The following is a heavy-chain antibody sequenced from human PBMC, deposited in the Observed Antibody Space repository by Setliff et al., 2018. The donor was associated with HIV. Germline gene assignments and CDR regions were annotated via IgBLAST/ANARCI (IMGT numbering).Heavy chain of an antibody. CDR1: GGSISSSSSY. CDR3: ASPASGGSSGQYHY. J-gene: IGHJ4*02. Sequence: SETLSLTCTVAGGSISSSSSYWGWIRQPPGKGLEWIGSIYYSGSTYYNPSLKSRVTITVDTSKTQFSLKLSSVTAADTALYYCASPASGGSSGQYHYWGQGSLVTVSS. CDR2: IYYSGST. V-gene: IGHV4-39*01. D-gene: IGHD6-19*01.